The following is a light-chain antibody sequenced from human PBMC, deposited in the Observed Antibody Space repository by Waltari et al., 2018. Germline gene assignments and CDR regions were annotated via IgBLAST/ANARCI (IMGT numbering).Light chain of an antibody. J-gene: IGKJ1*01. CDR2: GAS. V-gene: IGKV3-20*01. Sequence: IVLTQSPGTLSLSPGERATLSCRASQSVSRSLAWYQQKPGQAPKLLIYGASTRATGIPDRFTGSGSGTDVSLTISSLEPEDFAIYFCRHYVRLPATFGQGTKVEIK. CDR1: QSVSRS. CDR3: RHYVRLPAT.